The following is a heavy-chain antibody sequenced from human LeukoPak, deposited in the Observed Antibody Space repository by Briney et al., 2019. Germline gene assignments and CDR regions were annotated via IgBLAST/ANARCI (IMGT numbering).Heavy chain of an antibody. J-gene: IGHJ5*02. CDR1: GGSFSGYY. CDR2: INHSGST. V-gene: IGHV4-34*01. D-gene: IGHD3-10*01. Sequence: SETLSLTCAVYGGSFSGYYWSWIRQPPGKGLEWIGEINHSGSTNYNPSLKSRVTISVDTSKNQFSLKLSSVTAADTAVYYCARDLYTSGSGSYYNNWFDPWGQGTLVTVSS. CDR3: ARDLYTSGSGSYYNNWFDP.